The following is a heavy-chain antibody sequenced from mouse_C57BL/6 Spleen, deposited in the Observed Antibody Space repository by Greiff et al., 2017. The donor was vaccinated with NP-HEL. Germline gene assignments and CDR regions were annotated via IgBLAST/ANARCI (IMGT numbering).Heavy chain of an antibody. D-gene: IGHD3-2*02. CDR1: GFNIKDYY. J-gene: IGHJ2*01. CDR3: TLSDSSGYFDY. Sequence: VQLQQSGAELVRPGASVKLSCTASGFNIKDYYMHWVQQRPEQGLEWIGMIDPADGATEYAPTFKGKATMTSDPTANPAYMQLSSLTSEDTAVYYSTLSDSSGYFDYWGQGTTLTVSS. CDR2: IDPADGAT. V-gene: IGHV14-1*01.